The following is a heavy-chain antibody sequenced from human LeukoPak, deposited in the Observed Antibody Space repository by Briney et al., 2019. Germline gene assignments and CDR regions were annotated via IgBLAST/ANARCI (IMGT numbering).Heavy chain of an antibody. J-gene: IGHJ4*02. CDR3: AKDLYCSSTSCLPFYFDY. Sequence: PGGSLRLSCAASGFTFSSYAMSWVRQAPGKGLEWVSAISGSGGSTYYADSVKGRFTISRDNSKNTLYLQMNSPRAEDTAVYYCAKDLYCSSTSCLPFYFDYWGQGTLVTVSS. D-gene: IGHD2-2*01. CDR2: ISGSGGST. CDR1: GFTFSSYA. V-gene: IGHV3-23*01.